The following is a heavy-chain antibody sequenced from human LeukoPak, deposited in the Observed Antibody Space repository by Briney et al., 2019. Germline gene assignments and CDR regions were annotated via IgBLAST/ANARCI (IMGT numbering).Heavy chain of an antibody. D-gene: IGHD3-10*01. Sequence: GGSLRLSCAASGFTFRNHGMHWVRQAPGKGLEWVAVIWYDGSNIYYADSVKGRFTISRDNSKNTLYLQMNSRRAEDTAVYYCATSSGYGSGSYSYFDYWGQGTLVTVSS. V-gene: IGHV3-33*01. CDR1: GFTFRNHG. J-gene: IGHJ4*02. CDR3: ATSSGYGSGSYSYFDY. CDR2: IWYDGSNI.